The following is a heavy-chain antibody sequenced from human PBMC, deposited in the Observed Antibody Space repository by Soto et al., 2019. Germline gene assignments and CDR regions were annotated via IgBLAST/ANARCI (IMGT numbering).Heavy chain of an antibody. Sequence: ASVKVSCKASGYTFTSYTMHWVRQAPGQRLEWVGWINAGNGNTKYSQKFQGRVTITRDTSASTGYMELSSLTSEDTAVYYCARDRGGYTYYFDYWGQGSLVTVSS. D-gene: IGHD1-26*01. J-gene: IGHJ4*02. CDR2: INAGNGNT. CDR3: ARDRGGYTYYFDY. V-gene: IGHV1-3*01. CDR1: GYTFTSYT.